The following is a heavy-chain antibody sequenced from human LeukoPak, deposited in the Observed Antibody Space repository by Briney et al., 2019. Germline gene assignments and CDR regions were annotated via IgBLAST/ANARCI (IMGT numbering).Heavy chain of an antibody. CDR3: VRDLFRQWLAHQGYFDY. CDR1: GYTFTSYY. Sequence: GASVKVSCKASGYTFTSYYMHWVRQAPGQGLEWMGIIDPSGGSTSYAQKFRGRVTITSDRSVSTAYMELSSLRSEDMVVYSCVRDLFRQWLAHQGYFDYWGQGTLVTVSS. D-gene: IGHD6-19*01. J-gene: IGHJ4*02. CDR2: IDPSGGST. V-gene: IGHV1-46*01.